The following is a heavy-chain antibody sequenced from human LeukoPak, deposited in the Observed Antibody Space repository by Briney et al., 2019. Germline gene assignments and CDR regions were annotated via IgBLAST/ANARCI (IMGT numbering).Heavy chain of an antibody. J-gene: IGHJ4*02. CDR1: GGTFSSYA. D-gene: IGHD5-12*01. CDR3: ARALVATMIDY. Sequence: SVKVSCKASGGTFSSYAISWVRQAPGQGLEWMGGIIPIFGTANYAQKFQERVTMTTDTSTSTAYMELRSLRSDDTAVYYCARALVATMIDYWGQGTLVTVSS. V-gene: IGHV1-69*05. CDR2: IIPIFGTA.